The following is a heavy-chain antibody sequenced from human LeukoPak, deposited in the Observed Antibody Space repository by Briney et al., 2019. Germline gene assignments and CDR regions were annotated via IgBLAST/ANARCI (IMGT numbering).Heavy chain of an antibody. D-gene: IGHD3-10*01. CDR3: AKEWFGELSSSSPDY. CDR1: GFTFSSYW. V-gene: IGHV3-7*03. CDR2: IKQDGSEK. Sequence: GGSLRLSCAASGFTFSSYWMSWVRQAPGKGLEWVANIKQDGSEKYYVDSVKGRFTISRDNAKNTLYLQMNSLRAEDTAVYYCAKEWFGELSSSSPDYWGQGTLVTVSS. J-gene: IGHJ4*02.